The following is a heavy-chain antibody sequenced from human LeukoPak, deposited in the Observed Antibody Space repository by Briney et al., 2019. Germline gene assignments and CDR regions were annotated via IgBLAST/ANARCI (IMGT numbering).Heavy chain of an antibody. D-gene: IGHD6-19*01. CDR3: ATASYSSGPYYYGMDV. CDR1: GFTFSSYA. Sequence: PGGSVRLSCAASGFTFSSYAMHWVRQAPGKGLEWVSSISGSDGSTFYADSAKGRFSISRDNSKNTLYLHMNSLRAEDTALYYCATASYSSGPYYYGMDVWGHGTTVTVSS. V-gene: IGHV3-23*01. CDR2: ISGSDGST. J-gene: IGHJ6*02.